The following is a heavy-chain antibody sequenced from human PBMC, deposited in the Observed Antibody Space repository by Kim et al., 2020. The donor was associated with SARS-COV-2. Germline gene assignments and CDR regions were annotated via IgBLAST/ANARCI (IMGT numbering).Heavy chain of an antibody. J-gene: IGHJ4*02. V-gene: IGHV3-74*01. D-gene: IGHD2-15*01. CDR3: VRDFRVADF. Sequence: SYADSVGGRFTVSRDNAKNTLYPQLNSLTAEDTAVYYCVRDFRVADFWGQGTLVTVSS.